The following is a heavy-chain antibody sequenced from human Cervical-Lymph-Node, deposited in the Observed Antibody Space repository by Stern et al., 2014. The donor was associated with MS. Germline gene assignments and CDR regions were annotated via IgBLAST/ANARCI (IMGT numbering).Heavy chain of an antibody. V-gene: IGHV1-69*01. Sequence: VQLVQSGAEVKKPGSSVKVSCKASGGTFSTYTFSWVRQAPGQGLEWMGVIVPVFPATNYAHKFKGRVTISADASTSTAYLDLTSLILEDTAVYYCATGGSRYFDYWGQGTLVTVSS. CDR3: ATGGSRYFDY. CDR1: GGTFSTYT. D-gene: IGHD3-16*01. J-gene: IGHJ4*02. CDR2: IVPVFPAT.